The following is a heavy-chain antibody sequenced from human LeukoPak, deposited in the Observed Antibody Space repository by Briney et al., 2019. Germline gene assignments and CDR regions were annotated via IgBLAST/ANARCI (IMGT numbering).Heavy chain of an antibody. D-gene: IGHD2-2*01. J-gene: IGHJ5*02. CDR1: GGSISSGGYY. Sequence: PSQTLSLTCTVSGGSISSGGYYWSWIQQPPGKGLEWIGYIYHSGSTYYNPSLKSRVTISVDRSKNQFSLKLSSVTAADTAVYYCAREWYQLLPRGGRQDGWFDPWGQGTLVTVSS. V-gene: IGHV4-30-2*01. CDR2: IYHSGST. CDR3: AREWYQLLPRGGRQDGWFDP.